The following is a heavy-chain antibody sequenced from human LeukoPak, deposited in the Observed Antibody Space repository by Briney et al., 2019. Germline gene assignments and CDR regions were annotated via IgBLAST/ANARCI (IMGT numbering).Heavy chain of an antibody. D-gene: IGHD2-2*01. CDR2: IRYDGSNE. V-gene: IGHV3-30*02. J-gene: IGHJ4*02. CDR3: AKVRHCTTASCYYFDY. CDR1: GFTFSSYG. Sequence: GGSLRLSCAASGFTFSSYGMHWVRQAPGKGLEWVSFIRYDGSNEYYADSVKGRFTISRDNSKSTLYLQMNSLRAEDAAVYYCAKVRHCTTASCYYFDYWGQGTLVTVSS.